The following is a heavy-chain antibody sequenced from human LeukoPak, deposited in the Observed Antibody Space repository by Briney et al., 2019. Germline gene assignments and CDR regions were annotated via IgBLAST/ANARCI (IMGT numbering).Heavy chain of an antibody. Sequence: ASVKVSCKASGYTFTTYYMHWVRQTPGQGLEWMGIINPSGGSTSYAQKFQGRVTMTRDTSTSTVYMELSSLRSEDTAVYYCATGKGPSIAVADSNWFDPWGQGTLVTVSS. CDR2: INPSGGST. J-gene: IGHJ5*02. CDR3: ATGKGPSIAVADSNWFDP. CDR1: GYTFTTYY. D-gene: IGHD6-19*01. V-gene: IGHV1-46*01.